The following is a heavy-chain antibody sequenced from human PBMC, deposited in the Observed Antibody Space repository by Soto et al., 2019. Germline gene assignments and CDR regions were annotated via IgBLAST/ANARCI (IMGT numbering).Heavy chain of an antibody. CDR2: ISWNSGSI. D-gene: IGHD2-2*01. Sequence: HPGGSLRLSCAASGFTFDDYAMHWVRQAPGKGLEWVSGISWNSGSIGYADSVKGRFTISRDNAKNSLYLQMNSLRAEDTALYYCAKGIDIVVVPAAAPGYFDYWGQGTLVTVSS. CDR3: AKGIDIVVVPAAAPGYFDY. CDR1: GFTFDDYA. V-gene: IGHV3-9*01. J-gene: IGHJ4*02.